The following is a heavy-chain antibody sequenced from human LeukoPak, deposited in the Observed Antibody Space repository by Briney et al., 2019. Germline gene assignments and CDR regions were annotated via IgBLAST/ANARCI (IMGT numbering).Heavy chain of an antibody. J-gene: IGHJ6*03. CDR3: ARDPGYCSSTSCPPGNYMDV. CDR1: GFTFSSYA. D-gene: IGHD2-2*01. V-gene: IGHV3-30-3*01. CDR2: ISYDGSNK. Sequence: GGSLRLSCAASGFTFSSYAMHRVRQAPGKGLEWVAVISYDGSNKYYADSVKGRFTISRDNSKNTLYLQMNSLRAEDTAVYYCARDPGYCSSTSCPPGNYMDVWGKGTTVTVSS.